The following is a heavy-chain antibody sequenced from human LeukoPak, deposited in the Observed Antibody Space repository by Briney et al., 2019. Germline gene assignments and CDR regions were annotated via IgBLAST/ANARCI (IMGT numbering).Heavy chain of an antibody. CDR3: ARDWILWGDFEIEDWFDP. CDR2: IYHSGST. D-gene: IGHD2-2*03. V-gene: IGHV4-38-2*02. J-gene: IGHJ5*02. CDR1: GGSISSGYY. Sequence: PSETLSLTCTVSGGSISSGYYWGWIRQPPGKGLEWIGSIYHSGSTYYNPSLKSRVTISVDTSKNQFSLKLSSVTAADTAVYYCARDWILWGDFEIEDWFDPWGQGTLVTVSS.